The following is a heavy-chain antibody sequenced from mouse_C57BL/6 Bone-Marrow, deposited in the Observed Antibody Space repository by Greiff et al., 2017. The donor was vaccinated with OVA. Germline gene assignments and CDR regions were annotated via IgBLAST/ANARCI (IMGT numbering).Heavy chain of an antibody. CDR2: LSNLAYSI. Sequence: EVHLVESGGGLVQPGGSLKLSCAASGFTFSDYGMAWVRQAPRKGPEWVAFLSNLAYSIYYADTVTGRFTISRENAKNTLYLEMSSLRSEDTAMYDCARHGYYPFAYWGQGTLVTVSA. CDR3: ARHGYYPFAY. D-gene: IGHD2-3*01. CDR1: GFTFSDYG. J-gene: IGHJ3*01. V-gene: IGHV5-15*01.